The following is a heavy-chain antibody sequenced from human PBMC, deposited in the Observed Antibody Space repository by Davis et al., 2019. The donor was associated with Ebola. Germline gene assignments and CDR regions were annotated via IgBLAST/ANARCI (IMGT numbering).Heavy chain of an antibody. V-gene: IGHV6-1*01. CDR2: TYYNSKWYI. CDR3: TRGWLRGAMDV. J-gene: IGHJ6*02. CDR1: GDSVSSNSGA. Sequence: LRLSCDISGDSVSSNSGAWNWIRQSPSRGLEWLGRTYYNSKWYIDYAVSVRGRITINPDTSKNQFSLQLNSVTPEDRGVYYCTRGWLRGAMDVWAQGTTVTVSS. D-gene: IGHD5-24*01.